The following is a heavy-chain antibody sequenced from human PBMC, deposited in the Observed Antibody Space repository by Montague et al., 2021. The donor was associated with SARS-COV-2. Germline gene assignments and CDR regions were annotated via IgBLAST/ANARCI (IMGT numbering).Heavy chain of an antibody. CDR1: GGSISSSNW. J-gene: IGHJ4*01. Sequence: SETLSLTCTVSGGSISSSNWWSWVRQPPGKGLEWIGEIYHSGSTNYNPSLKSRVTISVDTSKNQFSLSLRSLTAADTATYFCARSHYGDYFDFWGHGTQATVSS. D-gene: IGHD4-17*01. V-gene: IGHV4-4*02. CDR2: IYHSGST. CDR3: ARSHYGDYFDF.